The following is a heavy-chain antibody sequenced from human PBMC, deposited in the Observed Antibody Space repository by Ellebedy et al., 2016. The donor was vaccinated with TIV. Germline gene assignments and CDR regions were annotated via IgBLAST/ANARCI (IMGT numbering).Heavy chain of an antibody. CDR1: GASYRGYY. CDR3: AASSDYSDSRGNREGQTFFGT. CDR2: ISHSGRT. Sequence: SETLSLXXSVYGASYRGYYWSWIRQPPGKGLEWIGEISHSGRTYYSPSLQSRVTISEDTSKKQFSLTLTSVTAADTAVYYCAASSDYSDSRGNREGQTFFGTWGQGRMVTVS. V-gene: IGHV4-34*01. J-gene: IGHJ3*01. D-gene: IGHD3-22*01.